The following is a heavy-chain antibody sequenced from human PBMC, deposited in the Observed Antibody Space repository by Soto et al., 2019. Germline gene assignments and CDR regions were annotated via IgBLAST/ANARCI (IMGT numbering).Heavy chain of an antibody. Sequence: PGGSLRLSCAASGFTFSSYSMNWVRQAPGKGLEWVSYISSSSSTIYYADSVKGRFTISRDNAKNSLYLQMNSLRDEDTAVYYCAGIQLGTYYYYGMDVWGQGTLVTVSS. CDR3: AGIQLGTYYYYGMDV. CDR2: ISSSSSTI. V-gene: IGHV3-48*02. J-gene: IGHJ6*02. CDR1: GFTFSSYS. D-gene: IGHD5-18*01.